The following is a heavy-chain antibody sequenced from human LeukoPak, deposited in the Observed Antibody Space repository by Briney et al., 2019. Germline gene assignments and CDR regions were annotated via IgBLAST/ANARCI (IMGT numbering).Heavy chain of an antibody. Sequence: GGSLRLSCAASGFTVSRNYMSWVRQAPGKGLEWVSVISRSGDSTSYADSVKGRFTISRDNSKNTLYLQMNSLRAEDTAVYFCARDLGTNDAFDIWGQGTMLTVSS. J-gene: IGHJ3*02. V-gene: IGHV3-66*01. D-gene: IGHD7-27*01. CDR3: ARDLGTNDAFDI. CDR1: GFTVSRNY. CDR2: ISRSGDST.